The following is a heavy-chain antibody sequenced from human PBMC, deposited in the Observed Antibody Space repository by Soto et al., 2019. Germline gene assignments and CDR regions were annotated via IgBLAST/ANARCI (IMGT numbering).Heavy chain of an antibody. V-gene: IGHV3-23*01. CDR1: GCTFSSYA. D-gene: IGHD6-19*01. J-gene: IGHJ4*02. Sequence: EVQLLESGGGLVQPGGSLRLSCAASGCTFSSYAMSWVRQAPGKGLEWVSAISGSVGSTYYADSVKGRFTISRDNSKNTLYLQMNSVRAEDTAVYYCAKDPGSRGWYSTPAFDYWGQGTLVTVSS. CDR2: ISGSVGST. CDR3: AKDPGSRGWYSTPAFDY.